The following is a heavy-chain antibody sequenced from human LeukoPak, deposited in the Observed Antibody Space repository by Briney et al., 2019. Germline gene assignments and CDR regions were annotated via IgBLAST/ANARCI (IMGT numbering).Heavy chain of an antibody. CDR2: INHSGST. CDR3: ARLRVRGPPDY. V-gene: IGHV4-34*01. Sequence: SETLSLTCAVYGGSFSGYYWSWIRQPPGKGLEWIGEINHSGSTNYNPSLKSRVTISVDTSKNQFSLKLSSVTAADTAVYYCARLRVRGPPDYWGQGTLVTVSS. CDR1: GGSFSGYY. J-gene: IGHJ4*02. D-gene: IGHD3-10*01.